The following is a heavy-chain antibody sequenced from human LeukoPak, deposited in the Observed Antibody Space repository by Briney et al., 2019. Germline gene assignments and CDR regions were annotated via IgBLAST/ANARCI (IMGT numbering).Heavy chain of an antibody. Sequence: SETLSLTCTVSGGSISSSSYYWGWVRQPPGRGLEGVGSIYYSGSTYYTPSLKSRVTISVDTSKNQFSLKLSSVTAADTAVYYCARMITFGGVIGLDYWGQGTLVTVSS. CDR3: ARMITFGGVIGLDY. CDR2: IYYSGST. D-gene: IGHD3-16*02. CDR1: GGSISSSSYY. V-gene: IGHV4-39*07. J-gene: IGHJ4*02.